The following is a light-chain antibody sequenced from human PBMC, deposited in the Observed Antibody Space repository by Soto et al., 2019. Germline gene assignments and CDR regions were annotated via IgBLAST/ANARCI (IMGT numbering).Light chain of an antibody. CDR3: QKYNSAPHT. CDR1: HGISSY. J-gene: IGKJ5*01. Sequence: ILMTQAASSVSASAGERVTITCGASHGISSYLAWYQQKPGKAPKLLIYAASTLQSGVPSRFSGSGSGTDFTLTISSLQPEDVATYYCQKYNSAPHTFGQGTRLEI. V-gene: IGKV1-8*01. CDR2: AAS.